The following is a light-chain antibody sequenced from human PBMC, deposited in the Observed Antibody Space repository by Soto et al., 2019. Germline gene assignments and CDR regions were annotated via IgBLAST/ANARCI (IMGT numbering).Light chain of an antibody. Sequence: DIQMTQFPAFLSASVGERVTITCRASQDILTNLNWYQQKAGKAPTLLIYDASSLQSGAPSRFSGGGSGTSLTLTISSLQPEDFVTYYCQQSHSIPYTFGPGTKVEI. V-gene: IGKV1-39*01. CDR2: DAS. CDR1: QDILTN. J-gene: IGKJ2*01. CDR3: QQSHSIPYT.